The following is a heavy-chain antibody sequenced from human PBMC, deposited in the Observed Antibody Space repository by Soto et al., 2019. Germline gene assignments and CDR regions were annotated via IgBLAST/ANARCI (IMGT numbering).Heavy chain of an antibody. J-gene: IGHJ4*02. V-gene: IGHV3-23*01. D-gene: IGHD2-2*02. CDR1: GFTFSSYA. Sequence: EVQLLESGGGLVQPGGSLRLSCAASGFTFSSYAMNWVRQAPGKGLEWVSTISGSGGSTYYAHTSTYYADSVKGLFSISRDNSKNKLYLQMNSLRAEETAVYYCAKVGGTSHPPIPVDYWGQGTLATVSS. CDR2: ISGSGGSTYYAHTST. CDR3: AKVGGTSHPPIPVDY.